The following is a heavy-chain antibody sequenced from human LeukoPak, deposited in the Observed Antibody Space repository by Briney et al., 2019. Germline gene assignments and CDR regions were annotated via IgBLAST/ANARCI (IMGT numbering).Heavy chain of an antibody. V-gene: IGHV4-59*01. D-gene: IGHD4-23*01. CDR2: IYYSGST. Sequence: SETLSLTCTVSGGSISSYYWSWIRQPPGKGLEWIWYIYYSGSTNYNPSLKSRVTISVDTSKNQFSLKLSSVTAADTAVYYCARNPTTVVTHHTNWFDPWGQGTLVTVSS. CDR1: GGSISSYY. J-gene: IGHJ5*02. CDR3: ARNPTTVVTHHTNWFDP.